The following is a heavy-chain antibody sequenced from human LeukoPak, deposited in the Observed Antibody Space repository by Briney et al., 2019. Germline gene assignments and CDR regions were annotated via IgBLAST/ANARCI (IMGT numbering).Heavy chain of an antibody. CDR3: ARVVVGWRYFDWAVGLPRYFDL. D-gene: IGHD3-9*01. CDR2: IYYSGST. V-gene: IGHV4-39*01. Sequence: SETLSLTCTVSGGSISSSSYYWGWIRQPPGKGLEWIGSIYYSGSTYYNPSLKSRVTISVDTSKNQFSLKLSSVTAADTAVYYCARVVVGWRYFDWAVGLPRYFDLWGRGTLVTVSS. J-gene: IGHJ2*01. CDR1: GGSISSSSYY.